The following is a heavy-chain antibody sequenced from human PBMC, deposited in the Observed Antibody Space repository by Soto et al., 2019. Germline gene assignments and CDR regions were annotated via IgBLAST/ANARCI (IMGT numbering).Heavy chain of an antibody. Sequence: QVQLVQSGAEVKKPGSSVKVSCKASGGTFSSYTISWVRQAPGQGLEWMGRIIPILGIANYAQKFQGRVTITADKSTSTAYMELSSLRSEDTAVYYCELTGYSSSWYSNYWGQGTLVTVSS. D-gene: IGHD6-13*01. J-gene: IGHJ4*02. CDR1: GGTFSSYT. V-gene: IGHV1-69*02. CDR3: ELTGYSSSWYSNY. CDR2: IIPILGIA.